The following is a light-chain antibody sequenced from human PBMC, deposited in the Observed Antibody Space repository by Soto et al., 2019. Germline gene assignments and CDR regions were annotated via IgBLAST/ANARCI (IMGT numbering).Light chain of an antibody. Sequence: EIVMTQSPATLSVSPGERATLSCRASQSISSNLAWYQQKPGQAPRLLISGTSTRATGIPARFSGSGSGTEFTLTISSLQPDDFATYYCQQYNSYSPTVGQGTKVDIK. CDR1: QSISSN. CDR3: QQYNSYSPT. V-gene: IGKV3-15*01. CDR2: GTS. J-gene: IGKJ1*01.